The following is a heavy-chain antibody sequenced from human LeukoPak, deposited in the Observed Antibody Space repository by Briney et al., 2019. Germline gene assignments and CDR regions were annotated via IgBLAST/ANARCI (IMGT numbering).Heavy chain of an antibody. Sequence: GGSLRLSCAASRFTFSSYAMSWVRQAPGKGLEWVSAISGSGGSTYYADSVKGRFTISRDNSKNTLYLQMNSLRAEDTAVYYCAKSWSSSWGANWFDPWGQGTLVTVSS. CDR2: ISGSGGST. D-gene: IGHD6-13*01. J-gene: IGHJ5*02. V-gene: IGHV3-23*01. CDR1: RFTFSSYA. CDR3: AKSWSSSWGANWFDP.